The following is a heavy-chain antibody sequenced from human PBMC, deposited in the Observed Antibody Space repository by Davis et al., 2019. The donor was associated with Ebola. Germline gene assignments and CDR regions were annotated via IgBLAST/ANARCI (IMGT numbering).Heavy chain of an antibody. V-gene: IGHV1-2*02. Sequence: ASVKVSCKASGYTFTGYYMHWVRQAPGQGLEWMGWINPNSGGTNYAQKFQGRVTMTRDTSISTAYMELSRLRSDDTAVYYCARVEGRVRYGAADWFDPWGQGTLVTVSS. D-gene: IGHD3-10*01. CDR3: ARVEGRVRYGAADWFDP. CDR2: INPNSGGT. J-gene: IGHJ5*02. CDR1: GYTFTGYY.